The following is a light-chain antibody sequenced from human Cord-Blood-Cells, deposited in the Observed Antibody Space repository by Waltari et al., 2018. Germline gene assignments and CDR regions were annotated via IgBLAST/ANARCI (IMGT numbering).Light chain of an antibody. J-gene: IGKJ1*01. V-gene: IGKV4-1*01. CDR1: QSVLYSPNNKNY. CDR3: QQYYSAPPT. CDR2: WAS. Sequence: DTVMTLSPDPLAVSRGERATTNCKSSQSVLYSPNNKNYLAWYQQKPGQPPKLLIYWASTRESGVPDRFSGSGSGTDFTLTISSLQAEDVAVYYCQQYYSAPPTFGQGTKVEIK.